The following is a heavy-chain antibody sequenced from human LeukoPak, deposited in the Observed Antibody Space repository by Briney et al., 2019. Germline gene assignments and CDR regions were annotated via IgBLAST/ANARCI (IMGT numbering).Heavy chain of an antibody. CDR2: ISAYNGNT. CDR1: GYTFTSYG. CDR3: ARDIDSNTVNDFWSGIPGDY. Sequence: ASVKVSCKASGYTFTSYGISWVRQAPGQGLEWMGWISAYNGNTNYAQKLQGRVTMTTDTSTRTAYMELRSLRSDDTAVYYCARDIDSNTVNDFWSGIPGDYWGQGTLVTVSS. V-gene: IGHV1-18*01. J-gene: IGHJ4*02. D-gene: IGHD3-3*01.